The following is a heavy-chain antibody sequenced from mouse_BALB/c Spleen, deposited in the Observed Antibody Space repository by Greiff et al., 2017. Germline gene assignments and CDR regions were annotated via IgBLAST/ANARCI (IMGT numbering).Heavy chain of an antibody. J-gene: IGHJ4*01. CDR1: GYSFTGYF. V-gene: IGHV1-37*01. CDR2: INPYNGDT. D-gene: IGHD2-1*01. Sequence: VQLKQSGPELVKPGASVKISCKASGYSFTGYFMNWVKQSHGKSLEWIGRINPYNGDTFYNQKFKGKATLTVDKSSSTAHMELLSRTSEDSAVYYCGRERDGNYGYAMDYWGQGTSVTVSS. CDR3: GRERDGNYGYAMDY.